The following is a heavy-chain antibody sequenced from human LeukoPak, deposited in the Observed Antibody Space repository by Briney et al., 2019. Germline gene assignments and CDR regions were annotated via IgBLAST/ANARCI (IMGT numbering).Heavy chain of an antibody. V-gene: IGHV1-8*01. CDR1: GYTFTSSD. Sequence: ASVKVSCKASGYTFTSSDFNWVRQATGQGLEWMGWMNPNSGNTGYAQKFQGRVTMTRNTSISTAYMELSSLRSEDTAVYYCARGSKRRAARGGAYYFDYWGQGTLVTVSS. D-gene: IGHD6-6*01. CDR2: MNPNSGNT. CDR3: ARGSKRRAARGGAYYFDY. J-gene: IGHJ4*02.